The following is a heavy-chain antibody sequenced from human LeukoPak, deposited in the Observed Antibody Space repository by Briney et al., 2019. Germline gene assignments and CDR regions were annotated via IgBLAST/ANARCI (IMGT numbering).Heavy chain of an antibody. CDR3: AKGFRSVLWFGEYADNKWFDP. CDR2: ISSSGSTI. D-gene: IGHD3-10*01. CDR1: GFTFSSYE. V-gene: IGHV3-48*03. J-gene: IGHJ5*02. Sequence: GGSLRLSCAASGFTFSSYEMNWVRQAPGKGLEWVSYISSSGSTIYYADSVKGRFTISRDNAKNSLYLQMNSLRAEDTAVYYCAKGFRSVLWFGEYADNKWFDPWGQGTLVTVSS.